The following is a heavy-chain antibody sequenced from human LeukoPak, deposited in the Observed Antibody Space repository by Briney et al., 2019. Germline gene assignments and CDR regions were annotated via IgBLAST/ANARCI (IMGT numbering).Heavy chain of an antibody. CDR1: GFTFSSYA. D-gene: IGHD2-2*01. CDR2: ISGSGGST. CDR3: AKTRYCSSTSCKYFYYYYMDV. V-gene: IGHV3-23*01. Sequence: GGSLRLSCAASGFTFSSYAMSWVRQAPGKGLEWVSAISGSGGSTYYADSVKGRFTISRDNSKNTLYLQMNSLRAEDTAVYYCAKTRYCSSTSCKYFYYYYMDVWGKGTTVTVSS. J-gene: IGHJ6*03.